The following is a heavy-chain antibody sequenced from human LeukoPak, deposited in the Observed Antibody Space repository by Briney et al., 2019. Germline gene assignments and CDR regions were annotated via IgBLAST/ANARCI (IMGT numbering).Heavy chain of an antibody. Sequence: GRSLSLSCAAATFTFTSYETSWDSPAPGKGMEWVSYISGSGIKHYADSVKGRFTISRDNAKNSLYLQMNSLRVEDTAFYYCAREDTGVAFDIWGQGTTVTV. J-gene: IGHJ3*02. CDR1: TFTFTSYE. CDR2: ISGSGIK. V-gene: IGHV3-48*03. D-gene: IGHD2-8*01. CDR3: AREDTGVAFDI.